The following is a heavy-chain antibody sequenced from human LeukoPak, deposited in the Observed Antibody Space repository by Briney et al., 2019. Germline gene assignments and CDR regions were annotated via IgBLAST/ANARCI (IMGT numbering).Heavy chain of an antibody. J-gene: IGHJ3*02. Sequence: PGGSLRLSCAASGFAFSSHFMHWVRQAPGKGLEWVSVIYSGGSTYYADSVKGRFTISRDNSKNTLYLQMNSLRAEDTAVYYCARDQQLSLGAFDIWGQGTMVTVSS. CDR2: IYSGGST. D-gene: IGHD6-13*01. CDR3: ARDQQLSLGAFDI. CDR1: GFAFSSHF. V-gene: IGHV3-53*01.